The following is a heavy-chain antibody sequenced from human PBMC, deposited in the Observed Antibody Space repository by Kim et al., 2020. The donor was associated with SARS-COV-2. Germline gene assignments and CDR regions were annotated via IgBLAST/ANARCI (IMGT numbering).Heavy chain of an antibody. CDR3: TRGTFITHFDY. Sequence: SETLSLTCTVSGASIRGKSYYWGWIRQAPGKGLEWIGSLYFGGSTYYNPSLKSRVSISVDTSRNQFSLKLMSVTAADTADYCCTRGTFITHFDYWGQGILVPVSS. CDR1: GASIRGKSYY. J-gene: IGHJ4*02. CDR2: LYFGGST. V-gene: IGHV4-39*07. D-gene: IGHD3-16*02.